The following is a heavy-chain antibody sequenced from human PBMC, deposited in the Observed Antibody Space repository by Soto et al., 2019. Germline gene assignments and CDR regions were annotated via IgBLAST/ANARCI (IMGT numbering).Heavy chain of an antibody. V-gene: IGHV3-74*01. Sequence: PGGSLRLSCAASGFTLNSFFMHWVRHAPGKGLMWVSRISNDGSSTTYADSVKGRFTISRDNAKNSLYLQMNSLRDEDTAVYYCARDRGYTYGFDYWGQGTLVTVSS. CDR2: ISNDGSST. D-gene: IGHD5-18*01. CDR1: GFTLNSFF. J-gene: IGHJ4*02. CDR3: ARDRGYTYGFDY.